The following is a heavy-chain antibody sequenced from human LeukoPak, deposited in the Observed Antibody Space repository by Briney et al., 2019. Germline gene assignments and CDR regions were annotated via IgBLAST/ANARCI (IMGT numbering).Heavy chain of an antibody. CDR2: IDYSGST. CDR1: AGSISSYY. J-gene: IGHJ4*02. Sequence: SETLSLTCTVSAGSISSYYWSWIRQPPGKGLEWIGNIDYSGSTNYNTSLTGRVTISIDKSKNQFSLKLSSVTAADTAVYYCARDLASCAGDCYSDGFDYWGQGALVTVSS. CDR3: ARDLASCAGDCYSDGFDY. V-gene: IGHV4-59*01. D-gene: IGHD2-21*02.